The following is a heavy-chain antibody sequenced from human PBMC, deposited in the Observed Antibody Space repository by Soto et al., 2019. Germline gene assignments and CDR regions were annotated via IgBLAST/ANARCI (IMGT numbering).Heavy chain of an antibody. V-gene: IGHV3-74*01. CDR1: GFTFSSYW. J-gene: IGHJ4*02. CDR2: INSDGSST. CDR3: AVAVAGPTAIGY. D-gene: IGHD6-19*01. Sequence: EVQLVESGGDLVQPGGSLRLSCAASGFTFSSYWMHWVRQAPGKGLAWVSRINSDGSSTSYADSVKGRFTISRDNAKNTLYLQMNSLRAEDTAVYYCAVAVAGPTAIGYWGQGTLVTVSS.